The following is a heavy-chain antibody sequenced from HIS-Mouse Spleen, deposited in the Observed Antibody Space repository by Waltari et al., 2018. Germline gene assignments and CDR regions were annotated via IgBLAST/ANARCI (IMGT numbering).Heavy chain of an antibody. J-gene: IGHJ4*02. Sequence: QVTLRESGPALVKPTQTLTLTCTFSGFSLSTSGMCVSWIRQPPGKALEWLARIDWDDDKYYSTSLKTRLTISRDTSKNQVVLIMTNMDPLDTATYYCARIAEGYTSGWYAFDYWGQGTLVTVSS. V-gene: IGHV2-70*15. CDR3: ARIAEGYTSGWYAFDY. D-gene: IGHD6-19*01. CDR1: GFSLSTSGMC. CDR2: IDWDDDK.